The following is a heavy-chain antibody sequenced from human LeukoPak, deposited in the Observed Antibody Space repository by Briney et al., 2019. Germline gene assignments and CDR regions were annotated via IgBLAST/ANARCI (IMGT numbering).Heavy chain of an antibody. CDR1: GFTFSTKS. Sequence: PGGSLRLSCAVSGFTFSTKSMNWVRQAPGKGLEWVSYITADSGTTYYADSVKGRFTISSDNAKNSLYLQMNSLRDEDTAVYYCASRDYFDYWGQGTLVTVSS. V-gene: IGHV3-48*02. CDR2: ITADSGTT. J-gene: IGHJ4*02. CDR3: ASRDYFDY.